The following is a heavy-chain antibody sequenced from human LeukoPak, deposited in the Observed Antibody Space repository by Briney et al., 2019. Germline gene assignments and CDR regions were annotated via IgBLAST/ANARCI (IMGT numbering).Heavy chain of an antibody. D-gene: IGHD3-22*01. Sequence: SETLSLTCAVSGDSISSSDWWSWVRQPPGKGLEWIGEIYHSGSTNYNPSLKSRVTISVDKSKNQFSLKLTSVTAADTAVYYCARDYHDSSLDYWGQGTLVTVSS. CDR3: ARDYHDSSLDY. CDR1: GDSISSSDW. J-gene: IGHJ4*02. V-gene: IGHV4-4*02. CDR2: IYHSGST.